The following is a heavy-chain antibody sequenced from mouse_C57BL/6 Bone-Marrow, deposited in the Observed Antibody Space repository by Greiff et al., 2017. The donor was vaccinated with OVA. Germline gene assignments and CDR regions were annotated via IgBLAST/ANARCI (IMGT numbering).Heavy chain of an antibody. CDR2: LYPRSGNT. J-gene: IGHJ3*01. V-gene: IGHV1-81*01. Sequence: QVQLKESGAELARPGASVKLSCKASGYTFTSYGISWVKQSTGQGLEWIGELYPRSGNTYYNEKFKGKATLTADKSSSTAYMELRSLTSEDSAVDFWASGSYYCGSSPWFAYWGQGTLVTVSA. CDR3: ASGSYYCGSSPWFAY. D-gene: IGHD1-1*01. CDR1: GYTFTSYG.